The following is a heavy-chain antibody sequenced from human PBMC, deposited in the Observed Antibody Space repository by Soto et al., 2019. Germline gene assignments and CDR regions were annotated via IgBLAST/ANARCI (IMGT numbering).Heavy chain of an antibody. J-gene: IGHJ6*02. CDR2: IYYSGST. CDR1: GGSISSSSYY. D-gene: IGHD2-15*01. CDR3: ARRVDYYYGMDV. Sequence: SETLSLTCTISGGSISSSSYYWGWIRQPPGKGLEWIGSIYYSGSTYYNPSPKSRVTISVDTSKNQFSLKLSSVTAADTAVHYCARRVDYYYGMDVWGQGTTVTVSS. V-gene: IGHV4-39*01.